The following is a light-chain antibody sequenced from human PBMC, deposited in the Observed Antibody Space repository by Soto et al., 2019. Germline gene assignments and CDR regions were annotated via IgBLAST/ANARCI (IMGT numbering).Light chain of an antibody. CDR3: VLYMGSGISV. Sequence: QAVVTQEPSFSGSLGGTVTRTCGLSSGSVSTSYYPSWYQQTPGQAPRTLIYSTNTRSSGVPDRFSGSILGNKAALTITGAQADDESDYYCVLYMGSGISVFGGGTNLTVL. CDR1: SGSVSTSYY. J-gene: IGLJ2*01. V-gene: IGLV8-61*01. CDR2: STN.